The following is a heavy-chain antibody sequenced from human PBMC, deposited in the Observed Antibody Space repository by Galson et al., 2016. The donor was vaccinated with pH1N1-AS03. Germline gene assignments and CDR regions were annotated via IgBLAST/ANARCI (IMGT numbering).Heavy chain of an antibody. CDR1: GLSVTDYY. Sequence: SLRLSCAASGLSVTDYYMAWIRQAPGKGLECVSYISWNGDFIRYADSVRGRFTISRDSATDSVHLRMDNLRIEDTAVYYCATGVASVTGSGALGYWSQGMLVAVSS. V-gene: IGHV3-11*04. D-gene: IGHD3-10*01. J-gene: IGHJ4*02. CDR2: ISWNGDFI. CDR3: ATGVASVTGSGALGY.